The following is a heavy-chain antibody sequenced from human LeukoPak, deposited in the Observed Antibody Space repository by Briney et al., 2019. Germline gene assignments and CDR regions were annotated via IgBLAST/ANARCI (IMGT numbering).Heavy chain of an antibody. CDR3: AKQLGYCSDGSCYFPY. Sequence: PGGSLRLSCAASGFTFSTYSMHWVRQAPGKGLEWMTIISYDGINTYYADSVKGRFTISRDNSKNTLYLQMNSLRAEDTAVYYCAKQLGYCSDGSCYFPYWGQGTLVTVSS. V-gene: IGHV3-30-3*02. D-gene: IGHD2-15*01. CDR2: ISYDGINT. CDR1: GFTFSTYS. J-gene: IGHJ4*02.